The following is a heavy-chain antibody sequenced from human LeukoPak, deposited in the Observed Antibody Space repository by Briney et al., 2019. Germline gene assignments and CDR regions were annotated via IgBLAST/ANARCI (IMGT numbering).Heavy chain of an antibody. D-gene: IGHD6-13*01. Sequence: SETLSLTCTVSGGSISSGGYYWSWIRQHPGKGLEWIGYIYYSGSTYYNPSLKSRVTISVDTSKNQFSLKLSSVTAADTAVYYCAREVGYSSSPDPWGQGTLVTVSS. CDR3: AREVGYSSSPDP. V-gene: IGHV4-31*03. J-gene: IGHJ5*02. CDR2: IYYSGST. CDR1: GGSISSGGYY.